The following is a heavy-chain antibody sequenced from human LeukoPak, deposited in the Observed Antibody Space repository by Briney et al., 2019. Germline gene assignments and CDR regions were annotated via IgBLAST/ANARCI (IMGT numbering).Heavy chain of an antibody. J-gene: IGHJ6*02. D-gene: IGHD2-15*01. CDR1: GFTFSTYG. V-gene: IGHV3-21*05. CDR2: ISSSSSYT. CDR3: ARASRYCSGGSCYVGYYYGMDV. Sequence: GTSLRLSCAASGFTFSTYGMHWVRQAPGKGLEWVSYISSSSSYTNYADSVKGRFTISRDNAKNSLYLQMNSLRAEDTAVYYCARASRYCSGGSCYVGYYYGMDVWGQGTTVTVSS.